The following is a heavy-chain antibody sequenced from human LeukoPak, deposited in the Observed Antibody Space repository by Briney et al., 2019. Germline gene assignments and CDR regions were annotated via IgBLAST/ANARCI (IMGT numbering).Heavy chain of an antibody. CDR2: ISGNNDNP. CDR3: ARDGTSTDDY. Sequence: ASVKVSCKTSGYTFSNFGISWVRQAPGQGLEWMGWISGNNDNPNYGQKFQSRFSVTTDSSMSKAYMELRNLRSDDTAVYYCARDGTSTDDYWGQGTLVTVSS. V-gene: IGHV1-18*01. D-gene: IGHD2-2*01. CDR1: GYTFSNFG. J-gene: IGHJ4*02.